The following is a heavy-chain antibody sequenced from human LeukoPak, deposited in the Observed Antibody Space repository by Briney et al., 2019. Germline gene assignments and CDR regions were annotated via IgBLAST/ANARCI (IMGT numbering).Heavy chain of an antibody. J-gene: IGHJ4*02. CDR1: GFTFGSYS. Sequence: GGSLRLSCAAAGFTFGSYSVAWVRQAPGKGLEWVSVISGGGSTTYYADSGKGRFTISRDNSRNTVYLEMNSLRVDDTAVYYCARAALVRGVDYFDCWGQGTLVIVSS. V-gene: IGHV3-23*01. D-gene: IGHD3-10*01. CDR3: ARAALVRGVDYFDC. CDR2: ISGGGSTT.